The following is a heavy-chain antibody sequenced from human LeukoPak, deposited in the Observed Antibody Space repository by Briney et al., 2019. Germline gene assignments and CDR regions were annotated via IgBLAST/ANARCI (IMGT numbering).Heavy chain of an antibody. V-gene: IGHV1-18*01. J-gene: IGHJ4*02. CDR2: ISGYNGNT. CDR1: GYTFTTYG. CDR3: AGDDALVATGSFDY. Sequence: GASVKVSCKASGYTFTTYGINWVRQAPGQGLEWMGWISGYNGNTKYAQKLQDRVTMTTDTSTSTAYMELRSLRSDDTAVYYCAGDDALVATGSFDYWGLGTLVTVSS. D-gene: IGHD5-12*01.